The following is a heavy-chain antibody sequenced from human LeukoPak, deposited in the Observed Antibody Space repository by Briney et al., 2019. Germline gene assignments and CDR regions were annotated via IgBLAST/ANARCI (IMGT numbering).Heavy chain of an antibody. CDR3: ARVPRFLEWLFPRHYFDY. CDR2: IYHSGST. D-gene: IGHD3-3*01. CDR1: GYSISSGYY. V-gene: IGHV4-38-2*02. Sequence: SETLSLTCTVSGYSISSGYYWGWIRQPPGKGLEWIGSIYHSGSTYYNPSLKSRVTISVDTSKNQFSLKLSSVTAADTAVYYCARVPRFLEWLFPRHYFDYWGQGTLVTVSS. J-gene: IGHJ4*02.